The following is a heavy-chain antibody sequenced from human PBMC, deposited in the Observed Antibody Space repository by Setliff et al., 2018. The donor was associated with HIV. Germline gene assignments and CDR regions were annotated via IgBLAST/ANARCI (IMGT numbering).Heavy chain of an antibody. CDR2: IKSTIDGGTK. J-gene: IGHJ6*03. V-gene: IGHV3-15*01. CDR3: TTRAVPSRWGELQFLERYYYSMDV. Sequence: PGGSLRLSCAASGFIFSNVWMSWVRQTPGKGLEWVGRIKSTIDGGTKDYAAPVKGRFTISRDDSKNTLYLQMNSLKIEDTAVYYCTTRAVPSRWGELQFLERYYYSMDVWGKGTTVTVSS. CDR1: GFIFSNVW. D-gene: IGHD3-3*01.